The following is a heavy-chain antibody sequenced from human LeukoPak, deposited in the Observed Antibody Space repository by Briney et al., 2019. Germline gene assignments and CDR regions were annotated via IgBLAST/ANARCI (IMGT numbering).Heavy chain of an antibody. CDR1: GFTFSSYE. CDR2: ISSSGSTI. Sequence: GGSLRLSCAASGFTFSSYEMNWVRQAPGKGLEWVSYISSSGSTIYYADSVKGRFTISRDNAKNSLYLQMNSLRAEDTAVYYCARGQPPINYFDNWGQGTLVTVSS. V-gene: IGHV3-48*03. D-gene: IGHD2-21*01. CDR3: ARGQPPINYFDN. J-gene: IGHJ4*02.